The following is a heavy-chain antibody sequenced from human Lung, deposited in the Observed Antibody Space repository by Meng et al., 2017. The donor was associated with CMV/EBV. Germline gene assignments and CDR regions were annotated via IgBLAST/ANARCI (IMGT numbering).Heavy chain of an antibody. V-gene: IGHV1-18*04. Sequence: ASVXVSCKASRYTFTDYYIHWVRQAPGQGLEWMGWISAYNGNTNYAQKLQGRVTMTTDTSTSTAYMELRSLRSDDTAVYYCARDLLGYCSSTSCSDAFDIWGQGTMVTVSS. D-gene: IGHD2-2*01. J-gene: IGHJ3*02. CDR2: ISAYNGNT. CDR1: RYTFTDYY. CDR3: ARDLLGYCSSTSCSDAFDI.